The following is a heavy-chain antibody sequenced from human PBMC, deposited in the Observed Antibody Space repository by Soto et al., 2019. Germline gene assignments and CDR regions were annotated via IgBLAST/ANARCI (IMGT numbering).Heavy chain of an antibody. D-gene: IGHD3-22*01. CDR1: GGPISSYY. V-gene: IGHV4-59*01. Sequence: SETLSLTCTVSGGPISSYYWSWIRQPPGKGLEWIGYIYYSGSTNYNPSLKSRVTISVDTSKNQFSLKLSSVTAADTAVYYCARSAYDSSGYYGYWGQGTLVTVSS. CDR2: IYYSGST. J-gene: IGHJ4*02. CDR3: ARSAYDSSGYYGY.